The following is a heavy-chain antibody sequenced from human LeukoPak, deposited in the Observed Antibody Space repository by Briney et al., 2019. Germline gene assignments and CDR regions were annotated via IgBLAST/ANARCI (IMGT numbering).Heavy chain of an antibody. D-gene: IGHD2-2*01. V-gene: IGHV3-73*01. CDR2: IRSKANSYAT. CDR3: TSLPPRLYCSSTSCYEDYYYYGMDV. J-gene: IGHJ6*04. Sequence: GGSLRLSCAASGFTFSGSAMHWVRQASGKGLEWVGRIRSKANSYATAYAASVKGRFTISRDDSKNTAYLQMNSLKTEDTAVYYCTSLPPRLYCSSTSCYEDYYYYGMDVWGKGTTVTVSS. CDR1: GFTFSGSA.